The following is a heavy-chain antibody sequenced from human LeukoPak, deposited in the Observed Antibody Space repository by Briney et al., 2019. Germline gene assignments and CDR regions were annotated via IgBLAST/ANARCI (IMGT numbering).Heavy chain of an antibody. Sequence: SGTLSLTCAVSGGSISSSNWWSWVRQPPGKGLEWIGEIYHSGSTNYNPSLKSRVTIPVDKSKNQFSLKLSAVTAADTAVYYCARDRYGSGTGFDCWGQGTLVTVSS. D-gene: IGHD3-10*01. CDR3: ARDRYGSGTGFDC. CDR2: IYHSGST. CDR1: GGSISSSNW. J-gene: IGHJ4*02. V-gene: IGHV4-4*02.